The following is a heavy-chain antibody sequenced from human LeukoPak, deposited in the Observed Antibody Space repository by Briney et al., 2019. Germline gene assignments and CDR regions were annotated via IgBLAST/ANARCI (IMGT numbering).Heavy chain of an antibody. J-gene: IGHJ4*02. CDR3: ARVGGPGWHGY. D-gene: IGHD6-19*01. Sequence: PGGSLRLSCAASGFTFSTYWMHWVRQVPGKGLVWVSRINSDGSTTTNADSVKGRFTISRDNAKNTLYLQMNSLGAEDTALYYCARVGGPGWHGYWGQGTLVTVSS. V-gene: IGHV3-74*03. CDR2: INSDGSTT. CDR1: GFTFSTYW.